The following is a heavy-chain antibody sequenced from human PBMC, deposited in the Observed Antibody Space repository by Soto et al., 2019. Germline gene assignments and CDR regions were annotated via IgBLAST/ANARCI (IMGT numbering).Heavy chain of an antibody. J-gene: IGHJ3*02. Sequence: QVQLQESGPGLVKPSQTLSLTCTVSGRSISSGGYSWSWIRQPPGKGLEWIGYIYYSGSTYYKPSLHSRATISVGTSKNQPSLKLSAVTAADTAVYYCPGASTSHPRAFNILGQGTTVTVSS. CDR3: PGASTSHPRAFNI. V-gene: IGHV4-31*03. CDR1: GRSISSGGYS. CDR2: IYYSGST.